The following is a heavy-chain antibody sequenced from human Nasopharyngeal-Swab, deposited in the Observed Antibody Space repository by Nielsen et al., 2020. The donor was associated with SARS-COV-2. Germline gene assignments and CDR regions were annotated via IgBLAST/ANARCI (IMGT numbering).Heavy chain of an antibody. D-gene: IGHD3-3*01. CDR3: ARMDFTASRDY. CDR1: GFSVSYNC. J-gene: IGHJ4*02. CDR2: IYSRGET. V-gene: IGHV3-53*01. Sequence: GGSLRLSCEVSGFSVSYNCMSWVRQAPGKGLEWVAVIYSRGETHYTDSVRGRFTISRDNSKNMVNLQLNSLRAEDTAVYYCARMDFTASRDYWGQGTLVTVSS.